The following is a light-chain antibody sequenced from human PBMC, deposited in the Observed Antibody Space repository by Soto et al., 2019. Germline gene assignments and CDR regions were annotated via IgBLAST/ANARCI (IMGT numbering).Light chain of an antibody. J-gene: IGKJ2*01. Sequence: EIVLTQSPGTLSLSPGERATLSCRASQSVSSNYLAWYQQKPGQAPRLLISGASTRATGIPDRFSGSGSGTDFTLTISRLEPEDFAVYYCQQYGTSLYTFGQGTKLEIK. V-gene: IGKV3-20*01. CDR1: QSVSSNY. CDR2: GAS. CDR3: QQYGTSLYT.